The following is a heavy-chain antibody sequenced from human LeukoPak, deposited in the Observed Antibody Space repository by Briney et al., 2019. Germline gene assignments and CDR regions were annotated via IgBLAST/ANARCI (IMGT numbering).Heavy chain of an antibody. J-gene: IGHJ4*02. CDR3: ARGQYSSSSSDY. Sequence: PSETLSLTCTVSGGSISSYYWSWIRQPPGKGLEWIGYIYYSGSTNYNPSLKSRVTISVDTSKNQFSLKLSSVTAADTAVYYCARGQYSSSSSDYWGQGTLVTVSS. CDR2: IYYSGST. CDR1: GGSISSYY. V-gene: IGHV4-59*01. D-gene: IGHD6-6*01.